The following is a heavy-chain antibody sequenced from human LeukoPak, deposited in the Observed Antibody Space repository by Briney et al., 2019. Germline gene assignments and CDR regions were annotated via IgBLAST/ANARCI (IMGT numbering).Heavy chain of an antibody. Sequence: GESLKISCKVSGYSFNSYWNGWVRQISGKGLELMGIIYPGDSDTRYSTSFQGQVTISADKSISTAYLQWSSLKASDTAMYYCARVPYSSSSRFDPRGQGTLVTVSS. CDR1: GYSFNSYW. D-gene: IGHD6-13*01. CDR2: IYPGDSDT. CDR3: ARVPYSSSSRFDP. V-gene: IGHV5-51*01. J-gene: IGHJ5*02.